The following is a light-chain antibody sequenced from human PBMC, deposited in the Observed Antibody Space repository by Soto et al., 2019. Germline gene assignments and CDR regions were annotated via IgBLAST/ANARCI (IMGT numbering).Light chain of an antibody. CDR3: TSYGGSNPVV. J-gene: IGLJ2*01. Sequence: QSVLTQPPSASGSPGQSVTISCTGSSSDVGGYNYVSWYQQHPGKAPKLMIYEVSKRPSGVPDRLSGSKSGNTASLTVSGLQAEDEADYYCTSYGGSNPVVFGGGTKLPVL. CDR1: SSDVGGYNY. CDR2: EVS. V-gene: IGLV2-8*01.